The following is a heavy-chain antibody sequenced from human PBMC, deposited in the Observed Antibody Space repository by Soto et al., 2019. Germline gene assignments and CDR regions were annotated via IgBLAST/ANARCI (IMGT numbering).Heavy chain of an antibody. CDR3: ARGDYYDSSGYYYVPQAFDY. CDR2: IGTAGDT. J-gene: IGHJ4*02. V-gene: IGHV3-13*01. CDR1: GFTFSSYD. Sequence: PGGSLRLSCAASGFTFSSYDMHWVRQATGKGLEWVSAIGTAGDTYYPGSVKGRFTISRENAKNSLYLQMNSLRAGDTAVYYCARGDYYDSSGYYYVPQAFDYWGQGTLVTVSS. D-gene: IGHD3-22*01.